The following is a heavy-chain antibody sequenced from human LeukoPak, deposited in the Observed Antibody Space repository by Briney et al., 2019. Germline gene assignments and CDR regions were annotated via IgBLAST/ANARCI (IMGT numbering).Heavy chain of an antibody. CDR2: ISRSGSTI. CDR1: RFTFSDYY. D-gene: IGHD4-11*01. Sequence: GGSLRLSCAASRFTFSDYYLSWIRQAPGKGREGVSYISRSGSTIYYADSVKGRFTISRDNAKNSLYLQMNSLRAEDTAVYYCARTTDTVDYWGHGTLVTVSS. V-gene: IGHV3-11*04. CDR3: ARTTDTVDY. J-gene: IGHJ4*01.